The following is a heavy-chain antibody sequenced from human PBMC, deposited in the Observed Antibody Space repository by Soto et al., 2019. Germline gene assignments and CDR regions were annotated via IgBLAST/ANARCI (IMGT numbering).Heavy chain of an antibody. CDR2: IIPIFGTP. Sequence: QVQLVQSGAEVKKPGSSVKVSCKASGGTFSSYAISWVRQAPGQGLEWMGGIIPIFGTPNYAQKFQGRVTITADESTSTAYMELSSLRSEDSDVYYCAGSRKDYYYYGMDVWGQWTTVTVSS. V-gene: IGHV1-69*12. D-gene: IGHD2-15*01. CDR1: GGTFSSYA. CDR3: AGSRKDYYYYGMDV. J-gene: IGHJ6*02.